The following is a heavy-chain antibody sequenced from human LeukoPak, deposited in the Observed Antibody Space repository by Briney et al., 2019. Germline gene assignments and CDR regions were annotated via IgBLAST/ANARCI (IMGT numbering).Heavy chain of an antibody. CDR3: ASTIRLQNYYYYYMDV. Sequence: SETLSLTCTVSGGSISSYYWSWIRQPPGKGLEWIGYIYYSGSTNYNPSLKSRVTISVDTSKNQLSLKLSSVTAADTAVYYCASTIRLQNYYYYYMDVWGKGTTVTVSS. CDR2: IYYSGST. CDR1: GGSISSYY. D-gene: IGHD4-11*01. J-gene: IGHJ6*03. V-gene: IGHV4-59*01.